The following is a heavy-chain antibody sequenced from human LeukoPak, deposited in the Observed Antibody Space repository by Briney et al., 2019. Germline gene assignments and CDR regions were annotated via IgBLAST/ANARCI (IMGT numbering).Heavy chain of an antibody. J-gene: IGHJ4*02. CDR3: AKDDAWLRFGE. CDR2: ISPSGDIT. D-gene: IGHD3-10*01. Sequence: GGSLRLSCAASGFTFRNHGMDWVRQAPGKGLEWVSGISPSGDITYYADSVRGRFTISRDNSKNTLYLEVISLTAEDTAVYYCAKDDAWLRFGEWSQGTLVTVSS. V-gene: IGHV3-23*01. CDR1: GFTFRNHG.